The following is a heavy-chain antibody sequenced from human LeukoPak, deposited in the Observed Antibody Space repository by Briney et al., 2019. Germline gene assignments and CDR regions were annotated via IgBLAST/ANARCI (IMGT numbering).Heavy chain of an antibody. J-gene: IGHJ4*02. Sequence: GASVKVSCKASGYTFTSYGISWVRQAPGQGLEWTGWISAYNGNTNYAQKLQGRVTMTTDTSTSTAYMELRSLRSDDTAVYYCARDSPWSEAEQWLVRFDYWGQGTLVTVSS. CDR2: ISAYNGNT. D-gene: IGHD6-19*01. CDR1: GYTFTSYG. V-gene: IGHV1-18*04. CDR3: ARDSPWSEAEQWLVRFDY.